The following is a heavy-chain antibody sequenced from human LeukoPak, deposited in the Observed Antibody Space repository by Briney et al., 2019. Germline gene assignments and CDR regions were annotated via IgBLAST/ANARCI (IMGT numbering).Heavy chain of an antibody. CDR2: IKQDGSEK. CDR1: GFTFSSYW. D-gene: IGHD1-1*01. V-gene: IGHV3-7*03. Sequence: GGSLRLSCAASGFTFSSYWMSWVRQAPGKGLEWVANIKQDGSEKYYVDSVKGRFTISRDNSKNTLYLQMNSLRAEDTAVYYCAKCLESTVFDYWGQGTLVTVSS. J-gene: IGHJ4*02. CDR3: AKCLESTVFDY.